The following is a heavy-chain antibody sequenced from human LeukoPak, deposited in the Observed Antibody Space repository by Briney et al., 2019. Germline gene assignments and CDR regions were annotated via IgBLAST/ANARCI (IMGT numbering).Heavy chain of an antibody. Sequence: SVKVSCKASGGTFSSYAISWVRQAPGQGLEWMGGIIPIFGTANYAQKFQGRVTITADESTSTDYMELSSLRSEDTAVYYCARDRIEGAAAMDTNWFDPWGQGTLVTVSS. J-gene: IGHJ5*02. V-gene: IGHV1-69*13. CDR2: IIPIFGTA. D-gene: IGHD2-2*01. CDR1: GGTFSSYA. CDR3: ARDRIEGAAAMDTNWFDP.